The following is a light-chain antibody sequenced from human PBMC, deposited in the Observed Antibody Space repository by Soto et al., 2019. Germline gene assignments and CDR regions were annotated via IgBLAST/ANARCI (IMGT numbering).Light chain of an antibody. Sequence: QSALTQPASVSGSPGQSISISCTGTSSDVGGYNYVSWYQQHPGKAPKLMIHDVSDRPSGVSNRFSGSKSGNTASLTISGLQAEDEADYYCGSYTTSTAPGLFGTGTKVTVL. CDR1: SSDVGGYNY. V-gene: IGLV2-14*01. CDR3: GSYTTSTAPGL. CDR2: DVS. J-gene: IGLJ1*01.